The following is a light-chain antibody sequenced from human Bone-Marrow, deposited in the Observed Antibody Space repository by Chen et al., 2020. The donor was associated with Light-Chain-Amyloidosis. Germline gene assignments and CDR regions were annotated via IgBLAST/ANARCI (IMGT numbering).Light chain of an antibody. V-gene: IGLV2-14*01. CDR1: SGDVGTYNY. CDR2: SVS. J-gene: IGLJ1*01. CDR3: SSFTSSSSYV. Sequence: QSALTQPASVSGSPGQSITISCTGTSGDVGTYNYVSWYQQHPGQAPKVMIYSVSNRPSGVSNRFSGSKSSKTASLTISGLQAEDEADYYCSSFTSSSSYVFGPGTKVTVL.